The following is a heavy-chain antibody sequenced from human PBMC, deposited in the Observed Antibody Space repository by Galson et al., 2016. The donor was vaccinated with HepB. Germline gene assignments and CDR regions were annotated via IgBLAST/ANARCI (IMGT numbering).Heavy chain of an antibody. J-gene: IGHJ4*02. V-gene: IGHV3-21*01. CDR1: GFTLSSHS. Sequence: SLRLSCAASGFTLSSHSMNWVRQAPGKGLEWVSSISSSSSYLYYADSVKGRFSISRDNAKKSLFLQMNSLRVEDTAVYYCATVPILGAVARYLDYWGQGTLVTVSS. CDR2: ISSSSSYL. CDR3: ATVPILGAVARYLDY. D-gene: IGHD3-3*01.